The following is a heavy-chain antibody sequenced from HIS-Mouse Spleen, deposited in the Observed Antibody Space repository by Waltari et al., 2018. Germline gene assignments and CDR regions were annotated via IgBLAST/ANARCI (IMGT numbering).Heavy chain of an antibody. D-gene: IGHD4-4*01. CDR3: AKGYSNYWYFDL. V-gene: IGHV3-7*01. CDR2: IKQDGSEK. CDR1: GFTFSSYG. J-gene: IGHJ2*01. Sequence: EVQLVESGGGLVKPGGSLRLSWAASGFTFSSYGLSWVRQAPGKGMEWVANIKQDGSEKYYVDSVKGRFTISRDNAKNTLYLQMNSLRAEDTAVYYCAKGYSNYWYFDLWGRGTLVTVSS.